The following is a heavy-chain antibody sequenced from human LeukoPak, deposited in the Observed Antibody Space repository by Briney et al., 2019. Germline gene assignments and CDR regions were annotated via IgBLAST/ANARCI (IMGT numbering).Heavy chain of an antibody. CDR1: GFTFSDYW. V-gene: IGHV3-7*03. CDR2: IKQDGSYT. J-gene: IGHJ4*02. Sequence: GGSLRLSCAASGFTFSDYWMAWVRQAPGKGLEWVANIKQDGSYTEYGDSLKGRFTISRDNAKNSLYLQMNSLRAEDTAVYYCASLRTGDYFDYWGQGTLVTVSS. CDR3: ASLRTGDYFDY. D-gene: IGHD1-26*01.